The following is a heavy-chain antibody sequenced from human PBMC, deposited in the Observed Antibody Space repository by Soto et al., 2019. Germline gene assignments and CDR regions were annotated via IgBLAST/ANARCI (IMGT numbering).Heavy chain of an antibody. CDR2: VSTSGRST. Sequence: SLRLSCSASGFIFSESTIYWVRQVPGKGLEAISAVSTSGRSTYYADSVKDGFTISRDNSKNTLFLQMGSLRPEDTAIYYCVKQAHGLDGVAFDYWGQGTQVTVSS. D-gene: IGHD2-15*01. CDR3: VKQAHGLDGVAFDY. CDR1: GFIFSEST. J-gene: IGHJ4*02. V-gene: IGHV3-64D*06.